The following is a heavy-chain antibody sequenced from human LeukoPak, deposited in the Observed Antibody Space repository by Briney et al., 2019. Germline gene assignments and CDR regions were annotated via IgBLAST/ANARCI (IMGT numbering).Heavy chain of an antibody. Sequence: GGSLRLSCAASGFTFNNAWMSWVRQAPGKGLEWVGRIKGKTDGETTDYAAPVKGRFTISRDDSKNTLYLQMNSLKTEDTAVYYCTTRGTYYYDSLDYWGQGTLVTVSS. D-gene: IGHD3-22*01. J-gene: IGHJ4*02. CDR3: TTRGTYYYDSLDY. V-gene: IGHV3-15*01. CDR1: GFTFNNAW. CDR2: IKGKTDGETT.